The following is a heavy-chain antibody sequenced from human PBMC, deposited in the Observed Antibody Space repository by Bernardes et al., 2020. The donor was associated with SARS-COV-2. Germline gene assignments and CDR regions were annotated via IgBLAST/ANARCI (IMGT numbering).Heavy chain of an antibody. CDR1: GYTFTGRY. Sequence: ASVKVSCMASGYTFTGRYMHWVRQAPGEGLEWVGCINPDNGGTHYALKFQGRVTMTRDTSISTAYMELSRLRSDDTAVYYCARVEDGYWGQGSRVTVSS. CDR2: INPDNGGT. V-gene: IGHV1-2*02. CDR3: ARVEDGY. J-gene: IGHJ4*02.